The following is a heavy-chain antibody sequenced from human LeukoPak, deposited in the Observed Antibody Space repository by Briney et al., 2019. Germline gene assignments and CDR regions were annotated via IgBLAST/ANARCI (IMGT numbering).Heavy chain of an antibody. D-gene: IGHD3-22*01. V-gene: IGHV3-48*01. J-gene: IGHJ6*02. Sequence: PGGSLRLSCAASGFTFSSYSMTWVRQAPGKGLEWVSYISSSSTIYYADSVKGRFTISRDNAKNSLYLQMNSLRAEDTAVYYCARAHLTVYYYDSSGDGMDVWGQGTTVTVSS. CDR1: GFTFSSYS. CDR3: ARAHLTVYYYDSSGDGMDV. CDR2: ISSSSTI.